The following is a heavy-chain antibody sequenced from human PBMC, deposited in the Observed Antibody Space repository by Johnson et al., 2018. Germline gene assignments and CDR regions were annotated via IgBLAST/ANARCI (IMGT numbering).Heavy chain of an antibody. V-gene: IGHV4-59*01. CDR3: ARRHPPWRPPNDALDM. D-gene: IGHD5-12*01. CDR1: GGSISDYY. Sequence: VQLVESGPGLVKPSETLSLTCTVSGGSISDYYWSWIRQPPGKGLEWIGYIYYTGTTNYTPSLNGRGTLSVDTSKNKFSLKVISLTAADTAVYYCARRHPPWRPPNDALDMWGQGTMVTVSS. CDR2: IYYTGTT. J-gene: IGHJ3*02.